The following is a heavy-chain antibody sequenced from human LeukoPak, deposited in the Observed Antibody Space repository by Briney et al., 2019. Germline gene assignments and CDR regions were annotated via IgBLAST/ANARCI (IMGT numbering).Heavy chain of an antibody. D-gene: IGHD3-22*01. J-gene: IGHJ4*02. V-gene: IGHV3-23*01. Sequence: GGSLRLSCAASGFTFNNYAMSWVRQAPGKGLEWVAGISASGGHSYYPDPVKGRFAISRDSSKNTLSLEMNSLKVEGTAIYYCAKDDSRALDHFDYWGQGTVVTVSS. CDR3: AKDDSRALDHFDY. CDR1: GFTFNNYA. CDR2: ISASGGHS.